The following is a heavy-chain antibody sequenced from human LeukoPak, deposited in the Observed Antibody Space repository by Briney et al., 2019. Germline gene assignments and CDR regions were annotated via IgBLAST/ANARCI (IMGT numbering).Heavy chain of an antibody. J-gene: IGHJ4*02. CDR3: ARRRELIFDY. CDR2: MNPNSGNT. V-gene: IGHV1-8*01. D-gene: IGHD3-10*01. CDR1: GYTFTSFE. Sequence: AASVRVSCKASGYTFTSFEINWVRQATGQGLEWMGWMNPNSGNTVYAQKFQGRVTMTRDTSTSTVYMELSSLRSEDTAVYYCARRRELIFDYWGQGTLVTVSS.